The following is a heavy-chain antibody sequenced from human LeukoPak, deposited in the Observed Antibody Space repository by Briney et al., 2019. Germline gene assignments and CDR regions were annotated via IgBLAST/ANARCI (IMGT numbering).Heavy chain of an antibody. Sequence: SVKVSCKASGGTFSSYAISWVRQAPGQGLEWMGGIIPIFGTANYAQKFQGRVTITADESTSTAYMELSSLRSEDTAVYYCARQVVTMVRGVINHPFDYWGQGTLVTVSS. CDR3: ARQVVTMVRGVINHPFDY. CDR2: IIPIFGTA. CDR1: GGTFSSYA. D-gene: IGHD3-10*01. J-gene: IGHJ4*02. V-gene: IGHV1-69*13.